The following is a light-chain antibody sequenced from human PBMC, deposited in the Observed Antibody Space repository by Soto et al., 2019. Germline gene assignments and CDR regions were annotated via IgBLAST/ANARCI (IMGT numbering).Light chain of an antibody. CDR3: QQSYSAPQFT. CDR2: AVS. Sequence: DIQMTQSPSSLSASVGSRVTITCRASESIGSHLNWYQHKPGQAPKALIYAVSSLQSGVPSRFIGSGSGTECTLTISSLQPEDFATYYCQQSYSAPQFTFGPGTKVEIK. V-gene: IGKV1-39*01. J-gene: IGKJ3*01. CDR1: ESIGSH.